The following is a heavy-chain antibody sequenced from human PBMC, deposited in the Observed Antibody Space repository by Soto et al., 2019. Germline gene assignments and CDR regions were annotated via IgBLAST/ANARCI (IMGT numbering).Heavy chain of an antibody. J-gene: IGHJ4*02. CDR3: ARYDYNGYYFDY. D-gene: IGHD4-4*01. Sequence: ASVKVSCKASGYTFSTYYMHWVRQAPGQGYEWMGIINPSGGSTTYAQKFQGRVTMTRDTSATTVYMELSSLKSEDTAVYYCARYDYNGYYFDYWGQGTLVTVSS. CDR2: INPSGGST. V-gene: IGHV1-46*01. CDR1: GYTFSTYY.